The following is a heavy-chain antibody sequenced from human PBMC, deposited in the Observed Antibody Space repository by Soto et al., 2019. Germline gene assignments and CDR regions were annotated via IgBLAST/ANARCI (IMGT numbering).Heavy chain of an antibody. D-gene: IGHD2-2*01. CDR3: ARVRRYCSSTRCHGGAYKYIDV. J-gene: IGHJ6*03. Sequence: SETLSLTCTVSGGSISSYYWSWIRQPPGKGLEWIGYIYYSGSTNYNPSLKSRVTISVDTSKNQFSLKLSSVTAADTAVYYCARVRRYCSSTRCHGGAYKYIDVWDKGTTVTVSS. V-gene: IGHV4-59*01. CDR1: GGSISSYY. CDR2: IYYSGST.